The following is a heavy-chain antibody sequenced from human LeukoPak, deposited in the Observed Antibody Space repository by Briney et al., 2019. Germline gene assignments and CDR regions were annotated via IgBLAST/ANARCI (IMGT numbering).Heavy chain of an antibody. CDR3: ARVIAVAGTGYYFDY. J-gene: IGHJ4*02. D-gene: IGHD6-19*01. CDR1: GGSISSSTYY. V-gene: IGHV4-39*07. Sequence: SDTLSLTCTVSGGSISSSTYYWGWIRQPPGKGLEWIGSIFYSGSTYYNPSLKSRVAISEDTSKNQFSLKLSSVTAADTAVYYCARVIAVAGTGYYFDYWGQGTLVTVSS. CDR2: IFYSGST.